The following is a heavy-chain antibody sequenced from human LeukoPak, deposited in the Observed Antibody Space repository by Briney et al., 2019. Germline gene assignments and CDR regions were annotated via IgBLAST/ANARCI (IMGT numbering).Heavy chain of an antibody. CDR2: IYYSGST. D-gene: IGHD3-16*02. CDR1: GGSISSYY. V-gene: IGHV4-59*01. CDR3: ARDSSYDYVWGSYRYPDAFDI. J-gene: IGHJ3*02. Sequence: SETLSLTCTVSGGSISSYYWSWIRQPPGKGLKGIGYIYYSGSTNYNPSLKSRVTISVDTSKNQFSLKLSSVTAADTAVYYCARDSSYDYVWGSYRYPDAFDIWGQGTMVTVSS.